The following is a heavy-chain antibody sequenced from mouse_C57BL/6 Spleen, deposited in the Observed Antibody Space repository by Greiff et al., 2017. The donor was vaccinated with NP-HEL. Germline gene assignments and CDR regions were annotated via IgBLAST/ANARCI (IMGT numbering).Heavy chain of an antibody. CDR1: GYTFTDYN. Sequence: VQLQQSGPELVKPGASVKIPCKASGYTFTDYNMDWVKQSHGKSLEWIGDINPNNGGTIYNQKFKGKATLTVDKSSSTAYMELRSLTSEDTAVYYCARLYGSSNWYFDVWGTGTTVTVSS. CDR3: ARLYGSSNWYFDV. D-gene: IGHD1-1*01. V-gene: IGHV1-18*01. CDR2: INPNNGGT. J-gene: IGHJ1*03.